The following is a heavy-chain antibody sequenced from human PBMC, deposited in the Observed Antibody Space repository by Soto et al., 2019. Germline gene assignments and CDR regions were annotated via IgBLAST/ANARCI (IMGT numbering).Heavy chain of an antibody. V-gene: IGHV4-59*01. Sequence: SETLSLTCTVSGGSISSYYWSWIRQPPGKGLEWIGYIYYSGSTNYTPSLKSRVTISVDTSKNQFSLKLSSVTAAGTAVYYCARDHYDILTGSLGYGMDVWGQGTTVTVSS. D-gene: IGHD3-9*01. CDR3: ARDHYDILTGSLGYGMDV. J-gene: IGHJ6*02. CDR2: IYYSGST. CDR1: GGSISSYY.